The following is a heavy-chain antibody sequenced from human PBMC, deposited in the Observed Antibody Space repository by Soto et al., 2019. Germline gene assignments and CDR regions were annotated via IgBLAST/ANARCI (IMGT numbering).Heavy chain of an antibody. Sequence: HPGGSLRLSCAASGFTFSSYAMSWVRQAPGKGLEWVSAISGSGGSTYYADSVKGRFTISRDNSKNTLYLQMNSLRAEDTAVYYCAKAFRFLEWLLSYWGQGTLVTVSS. CDR3: AKAFRFLEWLLSY. CDR2: ISGSGGST. J-gene: IGHJ4*02. D-gene: IGHD3-3*01. CDR1: GFTFSSYA. V-gene: IGHV3-23*01.